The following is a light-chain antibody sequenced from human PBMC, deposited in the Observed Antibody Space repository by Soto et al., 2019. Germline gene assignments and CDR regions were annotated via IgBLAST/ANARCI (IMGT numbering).Light chain of an antibody. J-gene: IGKJ1*01. CDR1: QSISSW. CDR2: QGS. CDR3: QHYNVMCA. V-gene: IGKV1-5*03. Sequence: DIQMTQSPSTLSASVGDRVTITCRASQSISSWLAWYQQKPGKAPNLLIYQGSNFKSGVPSRFSGSGSGTEFTLTINILQPDDFATYYFQHYNVMCAFGQGTKVDIK.